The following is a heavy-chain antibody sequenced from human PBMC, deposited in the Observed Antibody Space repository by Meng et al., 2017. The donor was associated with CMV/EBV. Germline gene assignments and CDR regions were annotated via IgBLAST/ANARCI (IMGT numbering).Heavy chain of an antibody. CDR1: GFTFSSSA. J-gene: IGHJ4*02. Sequence: VGCGVGVVQPWGSLRLSCAASGFTFSSSAMHWVRQPPGKGLEWVSFIAHDGSAKTYTDSVKGRFTISSDDSENTVYLEMNSLRVEDTAVYYCAKDLYYSFDYWGQGTLVTVSS. CDR3: AKDLYYSFDY. V-gene: IGHV3-30*02. CDR2: IAHDGSAK. D-gene: IGHD2-8*01.